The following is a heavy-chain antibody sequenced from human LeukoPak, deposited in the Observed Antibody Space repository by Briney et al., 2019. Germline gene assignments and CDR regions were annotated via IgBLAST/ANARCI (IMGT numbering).Heavy chain of an antibody. CDR1: GASINSYY. V-gene: IGHV4-4*07. D-gene: IGHD2-2*01. Sequence: SETLSLTCNVSGASINSYYWTWIRQPAGKGLEWIGHKSTSGSTNYNPSLKSRVTMSVDTSRNQFSLRLNSVTAADTAVYYCARELPAVSRSFDYWGQGTLVTVSS. J-gene: IGHJ4*02. CDR2: KSTSGST. CDR3: ARELPAVSRSFDY.